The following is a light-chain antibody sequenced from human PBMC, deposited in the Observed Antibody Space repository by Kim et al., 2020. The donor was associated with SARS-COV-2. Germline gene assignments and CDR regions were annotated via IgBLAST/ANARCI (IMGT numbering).Light chain of an antibody. V-gene: IGKV3-20*01. Sequence: PGERATLSCRASQTVTDRYLAWYQQKPGQAPRLLIYGASSRATAIPDRFSGSGSGTDFTLAISRLEPEDFAVYYCQKYGRSLPYTFGQGPKL. CDR1: QTVTDRY. CDR3: QKYGRSLPYT. J-gene: IGKJ2*01. CDR2: GAS.